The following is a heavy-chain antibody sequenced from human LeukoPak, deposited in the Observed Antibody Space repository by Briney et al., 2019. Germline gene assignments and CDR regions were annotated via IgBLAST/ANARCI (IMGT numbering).Heavy chain of an antibody. CDR3: ARGQWGYNSYYLDY. CDR1: GGSFSGYY. Sequence: SETLSLTCAVYGGSFSGYYWSWIRQPPGKGLEWIGEINHSGSTNYNPSLKSRVTISVDTSKNQFSLKLSSVTAADTAVYYCARGQWGYNSYYLDYWGQGTLVTVSS. V-gene: IGHV4-34*01. J-gene: IGHJ4*02. CDR2: INHSGST. D-gene: IGHD5-24*01.